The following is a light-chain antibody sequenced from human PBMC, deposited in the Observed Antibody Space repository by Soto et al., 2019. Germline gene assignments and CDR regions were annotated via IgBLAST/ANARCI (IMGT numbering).Light chain of an antibody. CDR2: GVS. Sequence: ENVFTQSPVTLSLSPGGRATLSCRASQSVSSGHLAWYQQKPGQAPRLLIYGVSSRATGIPDRFSGSGSGTDFTLTISRLEPEDFAVYYCQQYGSSPRTFGQGTRLEIK. CDR3: QQYGSSPRT. CDR1: QSVSSGH. V-gene: IGKV3-20*01. J-gene: IGKJ5*01.